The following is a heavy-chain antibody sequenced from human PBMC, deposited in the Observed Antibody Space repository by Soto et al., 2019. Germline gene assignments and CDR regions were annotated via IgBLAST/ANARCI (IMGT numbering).Heavy chain of an antibody. V-gene: IGHV3-53*01. Sequence: EVQLVESGGGLIQPGGSLRLSCAASGFTFSSNDMNWVRQAPGKGLEWVSLIYSGGSTYYADSVKGRFTISRDNSKNTLYLQMSSRRAEATAVYYCATRPLLPGAPWVQGTMVTVSS. CDR1: GFTFSSND. D-gene: IGHD3-22*01. CDR3: ATRPLLPGAP. J-gene: IGHJ3*01. CDR2: IYSGGST.